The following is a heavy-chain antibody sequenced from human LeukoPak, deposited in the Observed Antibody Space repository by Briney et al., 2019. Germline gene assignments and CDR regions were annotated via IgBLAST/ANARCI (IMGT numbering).Heavy chain of an antibody. D-gene: IGHD3-3*01. V-gene: IGHV3-33*01. CDR3: PRDQSGQDYVFYYGMDV. CDR1: EFTFSNFG. J-gene: IGHJ6*02. Sequence: GRSLRLSCAASEFTFSNFGMHWVRQAPGKGLEWVAVIWYDGSHKYYADSVKGRFTISRDNSKSALYLQMNTLTADDTAVYYCPRDQSGQDYVFYYGMDVWGQGTTVTVSS. CDR2: IWYDGSHK.